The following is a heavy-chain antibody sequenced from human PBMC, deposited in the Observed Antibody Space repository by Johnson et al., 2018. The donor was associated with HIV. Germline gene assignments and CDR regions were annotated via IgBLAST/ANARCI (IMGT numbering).Heavy chain of an antibody. CDR3: AKVYYDSSGYGAFDI. J-gene: IGHJ3*02. CDR1: GFTVSSNY. CDR2: IYSGGST. D-gene: IGHD3-22*01. Sequence: VQLVESGGGLVQPGGSLRLSCAASGFTVSSNYMSWVRQAPGKGLEWVSVIYSGGSTYYADSVKGRFTISRDSSKNTLYLQMNSLRAEDTSLYYCAKVYYDSSGYGAFDIWGQGTMVTVSS. V-gene: IGHV3-66*02.